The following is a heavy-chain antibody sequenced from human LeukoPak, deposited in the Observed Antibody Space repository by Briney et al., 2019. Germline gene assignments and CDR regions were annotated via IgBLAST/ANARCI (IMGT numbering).Heavy chain of an antibody. Sequence: SETLSHTCTVSGGSISSYYWSWIRQPPGKGLEWIGYIYYSGSTNYNPSLKSRVTISVDTSKNQFSLKLSSVTAADTAVYYCARTLGGYSYGYNYYYYYMDVWGKGTTVTVSS. J-gene: IGHJ6*03. CDR3: ARTLGGYSYGYNYYYYYMDV. D-gene: IGHD5-18*01. CDR2: IYYSGST. V-gene: IGHV4-59*01. CDR1: GGSISSYY.